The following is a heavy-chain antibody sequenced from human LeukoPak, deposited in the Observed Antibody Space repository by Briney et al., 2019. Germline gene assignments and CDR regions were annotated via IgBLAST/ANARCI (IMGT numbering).Heavy chain of an antibody. V-gene: IGHV3-11*01. Sequence: GGSLRLSCAASGFTFSDYYMRWIRQAPGKGLEWVSYISSSGSTIYYADSVKGRFTISRDNAKNSLYLQMNSLRAEDTAVYYCARAVVIVVVPAAMHGYYGMDVWGQGTTVTVSS. CDR1: GFTFSDYY. D-gene: IGHD2-2*01. J-gene: IGHJ6*02. CDR3: ARAVVIVVVPAAMHGYYGMDV. CDR2: ISSSGSTI.